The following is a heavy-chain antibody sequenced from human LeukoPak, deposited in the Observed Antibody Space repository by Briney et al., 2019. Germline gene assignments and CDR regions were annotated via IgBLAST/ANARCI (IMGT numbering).Heavy chain of an antibody. D-gene: IGHD6-13*01. CDR2: ISGSGGST. J-gene: IGHJ3*02. V-gene: IGHV3-23*01. CDR1: GFTFSSDG. Sequence: GGSLRLSCAASGFTFSSDGMSWVRQAPGKGLEWVSAISGSGGSTYYADSVKGRFTISRDNSKNTLYLQMNSPRAEDTAVYYCAKHRKFYSTAAFDTWGQGTIVTASS. CDR3: AKHRKFYSTAAFDT.